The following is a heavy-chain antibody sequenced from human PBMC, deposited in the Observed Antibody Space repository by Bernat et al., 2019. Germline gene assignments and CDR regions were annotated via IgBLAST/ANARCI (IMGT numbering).Heavy chain of an antibody. V-gene: IGHV3-30*02. CDR3: AKERLRRDGMDV. CDR1: GFIFSSYG. D-gene: IGHD4-17*01. J-gene: IGHJ6*02. Sequence: QVQLVESGGGVVQPGRSLRLSCAASGFIFSSYGMHWVRQAPGKGLEWVAFIRYDGSNKYYADSVKGRFTISRDNSKNTLYLQMNSLRAEDTAVYYCAKERLRRDGMDVWGQGTTVTVSS. CDR2: IRYDGSNK.